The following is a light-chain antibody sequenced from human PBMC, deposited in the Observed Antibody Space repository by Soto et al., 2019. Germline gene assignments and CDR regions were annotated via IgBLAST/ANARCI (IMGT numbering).Light chain of an antibody. Sequence: EIVMTQAPATLSVSPGERATLSCRASQSVSSNLAWYQQRPGQAPRLLIYDASTRATGIPPRFSGGGSGTEFTVTISSLQSEDFAIYYCQQYHIWQPYTVGQGTKVDIK. J-gene: IGKJ2*01. CDR2: DAS. CDR3: QQYHIWQPYT. V-gene: IGKV3-15*01. CDR1: QSVSSN.